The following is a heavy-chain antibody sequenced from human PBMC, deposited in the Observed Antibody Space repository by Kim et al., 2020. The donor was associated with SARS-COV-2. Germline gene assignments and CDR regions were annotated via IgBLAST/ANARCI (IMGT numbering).Heavy chain of an antibody. D-gene: IGHD1-1*01. CDR1: SDSLTTGFYY. Sequence: SETLSLTCNVSSDSLTTGFYYWGWIRQPPGKGLEWIGSIHYSGIIYYNPSLNSRVALSVDTSNNQFSLRLSSATAADTGLYYCARHVRDEYAYRFDPWGQGTLVTVSS. CDR3: ARHVRDEYAYRFDP. V-gene: IGHV4-39*01. CDR2: IHYSGII. J-gene: IGHJ5*02.